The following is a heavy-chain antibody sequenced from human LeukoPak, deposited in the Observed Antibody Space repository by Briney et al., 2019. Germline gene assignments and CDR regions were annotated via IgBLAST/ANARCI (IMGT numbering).Heavy chain of an antibody. CDR2: INDIGHT. V-gene: IGHV4-34*01. CDR1: GESFNGFY. J-gene: IGHJ6*03. D-gene: IGHD3-16*01. CDR3: ARGEENDYVWGSFYYYLDV. Sequence: SETLSLTCAVHGESFNGFYWTWIRQSPGKGLEWIGEINDIGHTNYNASLKSRVAISLDTSQKQFSLKLTSVTAADTAVYYCARGEENDYVWGSFYYYLDVWGKGTAVTVSS.